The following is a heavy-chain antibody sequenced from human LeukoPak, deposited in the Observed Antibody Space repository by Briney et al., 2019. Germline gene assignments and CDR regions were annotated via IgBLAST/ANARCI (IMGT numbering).Heavy chain of an antibody. CDR1: GGSFSGYY. Sequence: SETLSLTCAVYGGSFSGYYWSWIRQSPGKGLEWIGEINHSGSTNYNPSLKSRVTISVDTSKNQFSLKLSSVTAADTAVYYCARKNPRTNIVGAVPRYWFDPWGQGTLVTVSS. CDR3: ARKNPRTNIVGAVPRYWFDP. D-gene: IGHD1-26*01. V-gene: IGHV4-34*01. CDR2: INHSGST. J-gene: IGHJ5*02.